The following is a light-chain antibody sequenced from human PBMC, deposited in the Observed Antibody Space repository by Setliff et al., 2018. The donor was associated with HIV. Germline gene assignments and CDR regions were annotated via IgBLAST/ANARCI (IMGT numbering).Light chain of an antibody. CDR3: QQYNFYPLN. J-gene: IGKJ4*01. Sequence: DIQMTQSPSTLSASVGDRVTITCRASQSISSWLAWFQQKPGKAPKLLIYKASSLESGVPSRFSGSESGTEFTLTISSLQPDDSATYYCQQYNFYPLNVGGGTKVDIK. V-gene: IGKV1-5*03. CDR2: KAS. CDR1: QSISSW.